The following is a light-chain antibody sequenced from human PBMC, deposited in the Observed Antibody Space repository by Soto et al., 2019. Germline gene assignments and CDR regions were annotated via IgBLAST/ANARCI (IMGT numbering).Light chain of an antibody. J-gene: IGKJ4*01. CDR3: QQYNNWPPLT. CDR1: QSVGSK. Sequence: EVVMTQSPATLSVSPGERATLSCRASQSVGSKLAWYQQRPGQAPRLLLFDAFTRAIGIPARFSGGGSGTEFTLFISSLQSEDFVVYYCQQYNNWPPLTFGGETKVEI. V-gene: IGKV3-15*01. CDR2: DAF.